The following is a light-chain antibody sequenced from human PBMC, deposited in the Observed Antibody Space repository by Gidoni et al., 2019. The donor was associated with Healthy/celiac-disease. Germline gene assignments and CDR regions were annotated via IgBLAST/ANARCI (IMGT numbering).Light chain of an antibody. CDR2: GAS. CDR1: HSVSSN. V-gene: IGKV3-15*01. CDR3: QQYNNWPPYS. Sequence: EIVMTQSPATLSVSPGERATLSCRASHSVSSNLAWYQQKPGQAPRLLIYGASTRATGIPARCSGSGSGTEFTLTISSRQSEDFAVYYCQQYNNWPPYSFGQGTKLEIK. J-gene: IGKJ2*03.